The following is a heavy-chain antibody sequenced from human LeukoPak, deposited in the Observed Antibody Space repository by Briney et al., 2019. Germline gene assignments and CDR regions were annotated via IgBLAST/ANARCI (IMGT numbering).Heavy chain of an antibody. V-gene: IGHV3-30-3*01. CDR2: ISYDGSNK. Sequence: GGSLRLSCAASGFTFSSYAMHWVRQAPGKGLEWVAVISYDGSNKYYADSVKGRFTISRDNSKNTLYLQMNSLRAEDTAVYYCARDSRDYGGEPFDYWGQGTLVTVSS. D-gene: IGHD4-23*01. J-gene: IGHJ4*02. CDR1: GFTFSSYA. CDR3: ARDSRDYGGEPFDY.